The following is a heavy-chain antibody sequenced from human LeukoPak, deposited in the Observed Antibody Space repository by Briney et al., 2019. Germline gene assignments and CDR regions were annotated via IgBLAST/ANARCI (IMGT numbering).Heavy chain of an antibody. Sequence: GGSLRLSCAASGFTVSSNYMSWVRQAPGEGLEWVSVIYSGGSTYYADSVKGRFTISRDNSKNTLYLQMNSLRAEDTAVYYCARGGQYQLLCGVWGQGTTVTVSS. V-gene: IGHV3-66*01. D-gene: IGHD2-2*01. CDR3: ARGGQYQLLCGV. J-gene: IGHJ6*02. CDR1: GFTVSSNY. CDR2: IYSGGST.